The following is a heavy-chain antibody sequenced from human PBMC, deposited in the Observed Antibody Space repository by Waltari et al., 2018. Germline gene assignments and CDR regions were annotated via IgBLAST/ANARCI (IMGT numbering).Heavy chain of an antibody. CDR1: GGTFSHFG. V-gene: IGHV1-69*10. Sequence: QVHLVQSGAEVKKPGSSVKVPCKASGGTFSHFGISWVRQAPGQGLEWMGGIIPILRMENYAQMLQGRVTITADKFTNTAYMELTSLRSEDTAVYYCARVRAGGDDFWSGYFEYWGQGTLVSVSS. J-gene: IGHJ4*02. CDR3: ARVRAGGDDFWSGYFEY. D-gene: IGHD3-3*01. CDR2: IIPILRME.